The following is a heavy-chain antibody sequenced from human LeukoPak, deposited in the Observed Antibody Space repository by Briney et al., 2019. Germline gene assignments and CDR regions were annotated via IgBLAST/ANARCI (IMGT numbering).Heavy chain of an antibody. Sequence: SETLSLTCTVSGGSISSGGYYWSWIRQPPGKGLEWIGSISYSGSTYNNPSLKSRVTISVDTPKNQHSLKLSSVTAADTAVYYCVSYHLLFHGWFDPWGQGTLVTVSS. V-gene: IGHV4-39*01. CDR1: GGSISSGGYY. D-gene: IGHD2-2*01. CDR2: ISYSGST. CDR3: VSYHLLFHGWFDP. J-gene: IGHJ5*02.